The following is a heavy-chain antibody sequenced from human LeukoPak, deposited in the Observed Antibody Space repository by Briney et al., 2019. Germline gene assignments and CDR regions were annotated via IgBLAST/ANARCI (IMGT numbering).Heavy chain of an antibody. V-gene: IGHV3-48*03. CDR2: IGSSGSSI. Sequence: GGSLRLSCAASGLTFSGYAMSWVRQAPGKGLEWVSYIGSSGSSIYYADSVKGRFTISRDNAKNSLYLQMNSLGAEDTAVYYCARGSFGFLGWFGELWVWGQGTLVTVSS. J-gene: IGHJ4*02. CDR1: GLTFSGYA. D-gene: IGHD3-10*01. CDR3: ARGSFGFLGWFGELWV.